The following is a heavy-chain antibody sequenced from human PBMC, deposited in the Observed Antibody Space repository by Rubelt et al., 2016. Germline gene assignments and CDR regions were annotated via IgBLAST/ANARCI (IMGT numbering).Heavy chain of an antibody. V-gene: IGHV4-39*07. CDR2: IYYSGST. Sequence: QLQLQESGPGLVKPSETLSLTCTVSGGSISSSSYYWGWIRQPPGKGLKWIGYIYYSGSTYYNPSLVSGVATSADTSNKQFFLKLGSVTAADTAVYYCARRRPTVTTFSYYMDVWGKGTTVTVSS. CDR3: ARRRPTVTTFSYYMDV. J-gene: IGHJ6*03. CDR1: GGSISSSSYY. D-gene: IGHD4-17*01.